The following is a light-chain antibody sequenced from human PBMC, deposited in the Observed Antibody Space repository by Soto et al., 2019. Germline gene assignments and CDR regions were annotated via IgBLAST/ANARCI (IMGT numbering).Light chain of an antibody. V-gene: IGKV3-15*01. CDR1: QSVSSS. Sequence: EIVMTQSPATLSLSPGERATLSCRASQSVSSSLAWYQQRPGQAPRLLIYGASTRATGVPATFSGSGSGTDSTLPISSLQTEDFAVYYCQQYIECPRTCGQGTNVEIE. J-gene: IGKJ1*01. CDR2: GAS. CDR3: QQYIECPRT.